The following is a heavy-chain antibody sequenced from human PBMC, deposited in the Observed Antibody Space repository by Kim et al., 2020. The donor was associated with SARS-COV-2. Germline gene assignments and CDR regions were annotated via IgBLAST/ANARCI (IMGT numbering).Heavy chain of an antibody. J-gene: IGHJ4*02. D-gene: IGHD3-22*01. V-gene: IGHV1-18*04. Sequence: ASVKVSCKASGYIFTNYAISWVRQAPGQGLEWMGWISGYNGDTNYAQKHQGRVTMTTDTSTSTAYMELRGLRSDDTAVYFCARGFGRYYDSTGCDCWGQGTLVTVSS. CDR1: GYIFTNYA. CDR3: ARGFGRYYDSTGCDC. CDR2: ISGYNGDT.